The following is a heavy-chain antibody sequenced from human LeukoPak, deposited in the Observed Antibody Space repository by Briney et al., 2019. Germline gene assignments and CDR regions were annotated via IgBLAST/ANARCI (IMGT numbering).Heavy chain of an antibody. CDR2: ISWNSGSI. D-gene: IGHD3-22*01. CDR3: AKDIHYYDSSGFDY. CDR1: GFTFDDYA. V-gene: IGHV3-9*01. J-gene: IGHJ4*02. Sequence: GGSLRLSCAASGFTFDDYAMHWVRQAPGKGLEWVSGISWNSGSIGYADSVKGRFTISRDNAKNSLYLQMNSLRAEDTALYYCAKDIHYYDSSGFDYWGQGTLVTFSS.